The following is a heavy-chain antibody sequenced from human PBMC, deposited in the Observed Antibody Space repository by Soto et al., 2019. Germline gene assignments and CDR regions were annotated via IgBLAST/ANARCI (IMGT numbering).Heavy chain of an antibody. J-gene: IGHJ5*02. V-gene: IGHV4-34*01. CDR3: ARGRRYYYGSGSSYNWFDP. D-gene: IGHD3-10*01. CDR1: GGSFSGYY. CDR2: INHSGST. Sequence: SETLSLTCAVYGGSFSGYYWSWIRQPPGKGLEWIGEINHSGSTNYNPSLKSRVTISVDTSKNQFSLKLSSVTAADTAVYYCARGRRYYYGSGSSYNWFDPWGQGTLVTVSS.